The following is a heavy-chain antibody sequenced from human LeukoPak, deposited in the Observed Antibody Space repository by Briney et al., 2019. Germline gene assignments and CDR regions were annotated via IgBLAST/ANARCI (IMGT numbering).Heavy chain of an antibody. CDR2: IYSDGDT. CDR3: ASGPFTRIVGSFDI. J-gene: IGHJ3*02. D-gene: IGHD3-22*01. Sequence: GGSLRHSCAASGLTVIANCMSWVRQTPGPGLEWVSSIYSDGDTYYTNSVKGRFTISRDNSKNRVYLQMNTLTAEDTARYYCASGPFTRIVGSFDIWGPGTLVTVSS. CDR1: GLTVIANC. V-gene: IGHV3-53*01.